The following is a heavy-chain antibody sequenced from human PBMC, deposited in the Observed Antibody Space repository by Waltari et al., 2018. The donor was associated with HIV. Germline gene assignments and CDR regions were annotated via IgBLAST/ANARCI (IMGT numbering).Heavy chain of an antibody. J-gene: IGHJ4*02. D-gene: IGHD4-17*01. Sequence: QVQLQESRPGMVKPSQTLALTCPISGDSISSGSYYWSWIRQPAGKGLEWIGRIYTSGSTNYNPSLKIRVTISVDTSKNQFSLKLSSVTAADTAVYYCARGRSYGGYYFDYWGQGTLVTVSS. V-gene: IGHV4-61*02. CDR1: GDSISSGSYY. CDR3: ARGRSYGGYYFDY. CDR2: IYTSGST.